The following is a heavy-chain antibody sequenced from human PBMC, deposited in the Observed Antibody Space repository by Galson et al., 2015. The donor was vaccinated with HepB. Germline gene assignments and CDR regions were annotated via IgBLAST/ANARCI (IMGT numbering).Heavy chain of an antibody. D-gene: IGHD3-10*01. Sequence: SLRLSCAASGFTFSSYAMSWVRQAPGKGLEWVSAIGSDGRRTFYADSVKGRSTISRDNSGNPLYLQMNRLRAEDTAIYYCAKDLGVRGEYYYYGMDVWGQGTTVTVSS. CDR1: GFTFSSYA. J-gene: IGHJ6*02. CDR2: IGSDGRRT. CDR3: AKDLGVRGEYYYYGMDV. V-gene: IGHV3-23*01.